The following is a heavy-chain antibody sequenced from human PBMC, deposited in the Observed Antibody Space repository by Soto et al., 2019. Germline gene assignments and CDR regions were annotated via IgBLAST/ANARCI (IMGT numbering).Heavy chain of an antibody. J-gene: IGHJ6*02. CDR3: ARMCGSCVRYDLWSGYRYYGMDV. CDR1: GGSISSYY. D-gene: IGHD3-3*01. CDR2: IYYSGST. Sequence: PSETLSLTCTVSGGSISSYYWSWIRQPPGKGLEWIGYIYYSGSTNYNPSLKSRVTISVDTSKNQSSLKLSSVTAADTAVYYCARMCGSCVRYDLWSGYRYYGMDVWGQGTTVTVSS. V-gene: IGHV4-59*01.